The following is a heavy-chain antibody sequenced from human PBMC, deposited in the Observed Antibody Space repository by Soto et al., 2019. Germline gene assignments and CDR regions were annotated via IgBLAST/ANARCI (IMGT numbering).Heavy chain of an antibody. CDR2: IYHSGST. V-gene: IGHV4-30-2*01. Sequence: SETLSLTCAVSGGSISSGGYSWSWIRQPPGKGLEWIGYIYHSGSTYYNPALKSRVTISVDRSKNQFSLKLSSVTAADTAVYYCGRGGTYGGYDDYWGQGXLGVVSS. D-gene: IGHD4-17*01. J-gene: IGHJ4*02. CDR3: GRGGTYGGYDDY. CDR1: GGSISSGGYS.